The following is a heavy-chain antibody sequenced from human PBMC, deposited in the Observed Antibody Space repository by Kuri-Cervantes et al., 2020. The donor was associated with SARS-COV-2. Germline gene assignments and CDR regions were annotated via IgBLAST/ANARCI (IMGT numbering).Heavy chain of an antibody. CDR1: GGSFSGYY. D-gene: IGHD4-17*01. J-gene: IGHJ5*02. Sequence: ESLKIFCAVYGGSFSGYYWSWIRQPPGKGLEWIGEINHSGSTNYNPSLKSRGTISVDTSKNQFSLKLSSVTAADTAVYYCARGGDYSYWFDPWGQGTLVTVSS. CDR2: INHSGST. CDR3: ARGGDYSYWFDP. V-gene: IGHV4-34*01.